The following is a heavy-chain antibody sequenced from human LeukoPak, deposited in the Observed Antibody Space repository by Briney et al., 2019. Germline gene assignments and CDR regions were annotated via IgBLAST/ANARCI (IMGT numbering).Heavy chain of an antibody. CDR2: ISGSGGST. CDR3: ALSYSSGWYYFDY. D-gene: IGHD6-19*01. CDR1: GFTFSTYG. V-gene: IGHV3-23*01. Sequence: GGSLRLSCAGSGFTFSTYGMSWVRQAPGKGLEWVSAISGSGGSTYYADSVKGRFTISRDNSKNTLYLQMNSLRAEDTAVYYCALSYSSGWYYFDYWGQGTLVTVSS. J-gene: IGHJ4*02.